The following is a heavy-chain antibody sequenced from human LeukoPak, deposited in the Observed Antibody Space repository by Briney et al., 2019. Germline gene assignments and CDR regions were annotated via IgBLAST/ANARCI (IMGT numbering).Heavy chain of an antibody. V-gene: IGHV6-1*01. J-gene: IGHJ4*02. CDR2: TYYRSKWYN. CDR3: ARAVGIAAAVCDY. Sequence: SRTLSLTCALSGDSFSSNSAAWNWLRQSPSRGLEWLGRTYYRSKWYNDYAVAVKSRITINPDTSKNQFSLQLNSVTPEDTAVYYCARAVGIAAAVCDYWGQGTLVTVSS. D-gene: IGHD6-13*01. CDR1: GDSFSSNSAA.